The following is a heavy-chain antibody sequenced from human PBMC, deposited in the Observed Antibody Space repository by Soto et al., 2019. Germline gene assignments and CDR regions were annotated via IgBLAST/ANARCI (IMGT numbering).Heavy chain of an antibody. D-gene: IGHD3-3*01. CDR1: GVTFSSYA. V-gene: IGHV3-23*01. Sequence: GGLLRLSCGAAGVTFSSYAMSWVRQAPGKGLEWVSAISGSGGSTYYADSVKGRFTIPRDNSKNTLYLQMNSLRAEDTAVYYCAKDRDDFWSGYYYYYGMDVWGQGITVSVSS. CDR3: AKDRDDFWSGYYYYYGMDV. CDR2: ISGSGGST. J-gene: IGHJ6*02.